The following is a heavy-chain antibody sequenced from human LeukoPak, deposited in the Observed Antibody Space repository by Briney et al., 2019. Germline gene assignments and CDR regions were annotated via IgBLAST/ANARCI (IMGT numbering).Heavy chain of an antibody. CDR2: IFYSGST. D-gene: IGHD6-13*01. CDR1: GGSVSSNY. V-gene: IGHV4-39*01. Sequence: SETLSLTCTVSGGSVSSNYWGWIRQPPGKGLEWIGTIFYSGSTYYNPSLKSRVTISVDTSKNQFSLKLTSVTAADTAVYYCARRGSSWSLDYWGQGTLVTVSS. CDR3: ARRGSSWSLDY. J-gene: IGHJ4*02.